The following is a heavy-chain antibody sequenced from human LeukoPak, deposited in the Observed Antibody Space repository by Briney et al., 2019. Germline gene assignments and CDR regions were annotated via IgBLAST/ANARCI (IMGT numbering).Heavy chain of an antibody. CDR1: GFTFSSYA. D-gene: IGHD1-14*01. Sequence: GGSLRLSCAASGFTFSSYAMSWVRQAPGKGLEWVSCISSGSTYIFYADSVRGRFAISRDNARNSLYLQMNSLRADDTAVYYCARENHGSFDYWGQGSLVTVSS. CDR2: ISSGSTYI. J-gene: IGHJ4*02. V-gene: IGHV3-21*01. CDR3: ARENHGSFDY.